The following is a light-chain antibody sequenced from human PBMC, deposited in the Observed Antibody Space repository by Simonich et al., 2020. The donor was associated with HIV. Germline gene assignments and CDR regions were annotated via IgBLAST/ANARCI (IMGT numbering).Light chain of an antibody. CDR2: DVN. Sequence: QSALTQPASVSGSPGQSVTISCTRTSSDVGGYNYVSWYQQNPGRAPKLMIFDVNKRPSGVSNRFSGSKSGSTASLTISGLQADDEADYYCSSYTTSSTWVFGGGTKLTVL. CDR1: SSDVGGYNY. CDR3: SSYTTSSTWV. V-gene: IGLV2-14*01. J-gene: IGLJ3*02.